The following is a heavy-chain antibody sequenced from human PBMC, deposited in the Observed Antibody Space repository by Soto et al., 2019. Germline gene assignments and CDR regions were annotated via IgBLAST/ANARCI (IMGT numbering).Heavy chain of an antibody. CDR2: IYYSGST. J-gene: IGHJ6*03. CDR1: GGSISSNY. D-gene: IGHD3-9*01. Sequence: PSETLSLTCTVSGGSISSNYWSWIRQHPGKGLECIGYIYYSGSTNYNPSLKSRVTISVDTSKNQFSLKLSSVTAADTAVYYCARHTFYDILTGTPYYYYYMDVWGKGTTVTVSS. V-gene: IGHV4-59*08. CDR3: ARHTFYDILTGTPYYYYYMDV.